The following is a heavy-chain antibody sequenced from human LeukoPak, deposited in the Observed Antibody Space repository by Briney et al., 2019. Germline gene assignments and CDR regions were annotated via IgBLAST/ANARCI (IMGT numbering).Heavy chain of an antibody. V-gene: IGHV1-2*02. CDR3: ARVRDWFDP. Sequence: APVKVSCKASGYTFTAYYIHWVRQAPGQGLEYMGWINPNSGGTNHAQKFQGRVTMTRDTSISTAYMELSRLRSDDTAVYYCARVRDWFDPWGQGTLVTVSS. CDR1: GYTFTAYY. CDR2: INPNSGGT. J-gene: IGHJ5*02.